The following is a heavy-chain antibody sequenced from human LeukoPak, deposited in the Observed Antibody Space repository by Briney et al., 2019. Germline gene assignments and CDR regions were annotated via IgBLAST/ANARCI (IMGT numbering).Heavy chain of an antibody. D-gene: IGHD2-2*01. V-gene: IGHV4-39*01. CDR3: ARLVVVPAARQDY. Sequence: SETLSLTCTVSGGSISSSSYYWGWIRQPPGKGLEWIGSIYYSGSTYYNPSLKSRVTISVDTSKNQFSLKLSSVTAADTAVYYCARLVVVPAARQDYWDQGTLVTVSS. CDR1: GGSISSSSYY. J-gene: IGHJ4*02. CDR2: IYYSGST.